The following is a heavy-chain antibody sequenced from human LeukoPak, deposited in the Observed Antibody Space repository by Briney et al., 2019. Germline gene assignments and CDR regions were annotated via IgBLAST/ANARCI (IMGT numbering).Heavy chain of an antibody. Sequence: ASVKVSCKASGYTFTSYYMHWVRQAPGQGLEWMGIINPSSGSTSYAQKFQGRVTMTRDTSTSTVYMELSSLRSEDTAVYYCARAAIDYGDSYYFDYWGQGTLVTVSS. D-gene: IGHD4-17*01. CDR2: INPSSGST. V-gene: IGHV1-46*01. J-gene: IGHJ4*02. CDR1: GYTFTSYY. CDR3: ARAAIDYGDSYYFDY.